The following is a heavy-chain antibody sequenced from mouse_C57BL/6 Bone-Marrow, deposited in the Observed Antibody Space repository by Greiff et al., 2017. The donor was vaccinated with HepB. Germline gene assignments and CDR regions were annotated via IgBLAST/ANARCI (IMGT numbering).Heavy chain of an antibody. CDR2: IDPETGGT. J-gene: IGHJ3*01. CDR1: GYTFTDYE. V-gene: IGHV1-15*01. Sequence: VQLQQSGAELVRPGASVTLSCKASGYTFTDYEMHWVKQTPVHGLEWIGAIDPETGGTAYNQKFKGKAILTADKSSSTAYMELRSLTSEDSAVYYCTRDGSSPAWVAYWGQGTLVTVSA. CDR3: TRDGSSPAWVAY. D-gene: IGHD1-1*01.